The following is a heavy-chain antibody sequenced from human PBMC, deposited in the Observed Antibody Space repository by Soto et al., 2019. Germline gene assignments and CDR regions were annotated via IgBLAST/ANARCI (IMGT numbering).Heavy chain of an antibody. CDR1: GDSMNNGDYF. D-gene: IGHD3-22*01. CDR2: ISYSGST. Sequence: ASETLSLTCSVSGDSMNNGDYFWTWIRQTPGKGLQWIGYISYSGSTFYNPSLKTRLAMSVDTSKNQFSVRLRSVTAADTAVYYCARDRAHFYESSGRLDLWGQGMLVTVSS. V-gene: IGHV4-30-4*01. J-gene: IGHJ4*02. CDR3: ARDRAHFYESSGRLDL.